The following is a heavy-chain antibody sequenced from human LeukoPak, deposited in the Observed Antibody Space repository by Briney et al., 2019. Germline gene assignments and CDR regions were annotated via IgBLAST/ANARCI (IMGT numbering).Heavy chain of an antibody. J-gene: IGHJ5*02. CDR1: GYTFTSYD. V-gene: IGHV1-8*01. CDR2: MNPNSGNT. Sequence: ASVKVSCKASGYTFTSYDIHWVRQATGQGLEWMGWMNPNSGNTGYAQKFQGRVTMTRNTSISTAYMELSSLRSEDTAVYYCVIDSSSWYNYFDPRGQGTLVTVSS. D-gene: IGHD6-13*01. CDR3: VIDSSSWYNYFDP.